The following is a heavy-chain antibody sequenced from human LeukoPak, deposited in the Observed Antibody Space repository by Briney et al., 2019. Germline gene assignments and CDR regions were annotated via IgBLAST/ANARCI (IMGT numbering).Heavy chain of an antibody. CDR3: ARDQGGPPYYYDSSGYYD. D-gene: IGHD3-22*01. Sequence: ASVKVSCKASGYTFTSYYMHWVRQAPGQGLEWMGIINPSGGSTSYAQKLQGRVTMTRDTSTSTVYMELSSLRSEDTAVYYCARDQGGPPYYYDSSGYYDWGQGTLVTVSS. CDR2: INPSGGST. V-gene: IGHV1-46*04. J-gene: IGHJ4*02. CDR1: GYTFTSYY.